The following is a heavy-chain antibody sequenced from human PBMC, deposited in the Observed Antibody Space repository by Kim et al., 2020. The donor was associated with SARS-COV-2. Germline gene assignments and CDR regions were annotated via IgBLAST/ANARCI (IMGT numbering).Heavy chain of an antibody. Sequence: STYYADSVRGRFTISRDNSKSTLYLRMDSLRVEDTAMYYCAAQAGESGSYWGQGTLVTVSS. V-gene: IGHV3-23*01. CDR3: AAQAGESGSY. CDR2: ST. J-gene: IGHJ4*02. D-gene: IGHD3-10*01.